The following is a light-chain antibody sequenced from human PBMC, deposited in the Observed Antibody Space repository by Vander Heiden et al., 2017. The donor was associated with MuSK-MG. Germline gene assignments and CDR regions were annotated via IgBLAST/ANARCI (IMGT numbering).Light chain of an antibody. CDR3: QQTDSTPCS. V-gene: IGKV1-39*01. Sequence: DTQMTQSPSSLSTSVGDRVTITCRASQTISKYLNWYQQKPGKAPKLLIYLASGLHSGVPSRFTGSGSGTDFNLTISSLQPEDFATFYCQQTDSTPCSFGQGTKPEIK. J-gene: IGKJ2*04. CDR1: QTISKY. CDR2: LAS.